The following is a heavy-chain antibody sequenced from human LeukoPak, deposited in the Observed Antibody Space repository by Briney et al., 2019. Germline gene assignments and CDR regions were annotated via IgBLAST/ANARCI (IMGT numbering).Heavy chain of an antibody. D-gene: IGHD3-22*01. V-gene: IGHV4-31*03. CDR3: ARVGRTYYYDSSGYKNAFDI. CDR1: GGSISSGGYY. Sequence: SQTLSLTCTVSGGSISSGGYYWSWIRQHPGKGLEWIGYIYYSGSTYYNPSLKSRVTISVDTSKNQFSLKLSSVTAADTAAYYCARVGRTYYYDSSGYKNAFDIWGQGTMVTVSS. CDR2: IYYSGST. J-gene: IGHJ3*02.